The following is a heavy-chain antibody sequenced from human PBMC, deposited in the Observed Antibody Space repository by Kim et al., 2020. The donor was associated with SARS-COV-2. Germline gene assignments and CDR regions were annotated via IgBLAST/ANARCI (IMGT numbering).Heavy chain of an antibody. J-gene: IGHJ4*02. V-gene: IGHV4-4*02. Sequence: NPSLKSRVTISVDKSKNQFSLKLSSVTAADTAVYYCAMSGYSYGYLFDYWGQGTLVTVSS. D-gene: IGHD5-18*01. CDR3: AMSGYSYGYLFDY.